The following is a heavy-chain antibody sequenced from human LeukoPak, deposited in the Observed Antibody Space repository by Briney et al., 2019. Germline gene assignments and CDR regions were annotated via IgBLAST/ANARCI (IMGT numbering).Heavy chain of an antibody. Sequence: SETLSLTCTVSGGSISSSGYYWGWVRQPPGKGLEWIGTISFSGSTYYNPSLKSRVAVSASLKLSSVTAADTAVYYCARSISNKFHAFDIWGQGIMVTVSS. CDR1: GGSISSSGYY. CDR3: ARSISNKFHAFDI. J-gene: IGHJ3*02. CDR2: ISFSGST. V-gene: IGHV4-39*07.